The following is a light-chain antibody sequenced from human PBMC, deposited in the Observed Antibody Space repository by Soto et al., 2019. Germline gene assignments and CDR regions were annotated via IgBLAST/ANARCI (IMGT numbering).Light chain of an antibody. CDR1: SSDVGGYKY. J-gene: IGLJ2*01. Sequence: QSVLTQPASVSGSPGQSITISCTGTSSDVGGYKYVSWYQQHPGKAPKLMIYEVSKRPSGVPDRFSGSKSGNTASLTVSGLQAEDEADYYCSSYAGNNVVFGGGTKVTVL. CDR3: SSYAGNNVV. CDR2: EVS. V-gene: IGLV2-8*01.